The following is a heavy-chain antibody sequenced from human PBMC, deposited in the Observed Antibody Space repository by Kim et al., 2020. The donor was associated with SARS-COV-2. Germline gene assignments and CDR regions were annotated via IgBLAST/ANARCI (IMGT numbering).Heavy chain of an antibody. Sequence: GGSLRLSCAASGFTFDDYAMHWVRQAPGKGLEWVSGISWNSGSIGYADSVKGRFTISRDNAKNSLYLQMNSLRAEDTALYYCAKDVTAHYYDSSGYIGYWGQGTLVTVSS. J-gene: IGHJ4*02. CDR1: GFTFDDYA. D-gene: IGHD3-22*01. CDR3: AKDVTAHYYDSSGYIGY. V-gene: IGHV3-9*01. CDR2: ISWNSGSI.